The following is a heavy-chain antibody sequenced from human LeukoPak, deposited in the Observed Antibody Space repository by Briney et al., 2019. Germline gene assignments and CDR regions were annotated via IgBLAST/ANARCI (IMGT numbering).Heavy chain of an antibody. D-gene: IGHD6-6*01. V-gene: IGHV3-7*01. CDR2: IKQDGSEK. Sequence: GGSLRLSCAASGFTFSSYWMSWVRQAPGKGLEWVANIKQDGSEKYYVDSVKGRFTISRDNAKNSLYLQMNSLRAEDTAVYYCARELGSYSSSSQGDYWGQGTLVTVSS. J-gene: IGHJ4*02. CDR3: ARELGSYSSSSQGDY. CDR1: GFTFSSYW.